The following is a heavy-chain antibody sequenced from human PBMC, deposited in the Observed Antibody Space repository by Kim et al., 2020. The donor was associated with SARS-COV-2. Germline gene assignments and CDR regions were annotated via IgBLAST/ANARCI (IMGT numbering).Heavy chain of an antibody. CDR3: VRDSSGLY. CDR2: INPNGSST. V-gene: IGHV3-74*01. D-gene: IGHD3-22*01. Sequence: GGSLRLSCAASGFSISSHWMQWVRQAPGKGLMWVSRINPNGSSTSYADSVQGRYTISRDNAKNTLYLQMNSLRAEDTAVYYCVRDSSGLYWGQGTLVTVPS. CDR1: GFSISSHW. J-gene: IGHJ4*02.